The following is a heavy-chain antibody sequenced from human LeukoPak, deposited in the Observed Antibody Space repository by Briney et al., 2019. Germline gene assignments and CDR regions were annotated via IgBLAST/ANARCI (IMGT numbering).Heavy chain of an antibody. D-gene: IGHD3-10*01. CDR2: ISGSGGST. V-gene: IGHV3-23*01. J-gene: IGHJ3*02. CDR1: GFTFSSYG. CDR3: ASRGPRVYYGSGSYRDAFDI. Sequence: GGSLRLSCAASGFTFSSYGMSWVRQAPGKGLEWVSAISGSGGSTYYADSVKGRFTISRDNSKNTLYLQMNSLRAEDTAVYYCASRGPRVYYGSGSYRDAFDIWGQGTMVTVSS.